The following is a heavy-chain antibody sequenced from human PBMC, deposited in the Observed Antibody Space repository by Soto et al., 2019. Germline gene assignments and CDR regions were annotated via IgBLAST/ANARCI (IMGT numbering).Heavy chain of an antibody. J-gene: IGHJ5*02. Sequence: EVRLVESGGALVQPGGSLRLSCAASGFTFEDYAMNWVRQGPVKGLEWVARISWNSGTLHYADSVKGRFTISRDNAKNSIYLEMNGLRVEDTALYYCAKDRHRSGLGHWFDPWGQGNLVTVSS. V-gene: IGHV3-9*01. D-gene: IGHD3-3*01. CDR2: ISWNSGTL. CDR3: AKDRHRSGLGHWFDP. CDR1: GFTFEDYA.